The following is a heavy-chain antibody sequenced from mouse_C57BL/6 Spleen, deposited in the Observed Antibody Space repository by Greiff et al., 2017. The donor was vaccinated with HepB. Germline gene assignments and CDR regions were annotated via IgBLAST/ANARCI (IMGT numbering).Heavy chain of an antibody. CDR2: IYPSDSET. D-gene: IGHD1-1*01. V-gene: IGHV1-61*01. Sequence: QVQLQQPGAELVRPGSSVKLSCKASGYTFTSYWMDWVKQRPGQGLEWIGNIYPSDSETHYNQKFKDKATLTVDKSSSTAYMQLSSLTSEDSAVYYWARGSRDYGSSEGYFDVWGTGTTVTVSS. CDR1: GYTFTSYW. CDR3: ARGSRDYGSSEGYFDV. J-gene: IGHJ1*03.